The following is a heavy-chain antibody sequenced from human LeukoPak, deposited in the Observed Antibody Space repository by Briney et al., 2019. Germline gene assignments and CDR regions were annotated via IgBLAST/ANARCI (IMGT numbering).Heavy chain of an antibody. Sequence: GGSLRLSCAASGFTFSSYSMSWVRQAPGKGLEWVSGTSDRGDYTYYADSVKGRFTISRDTSKNTLYQQMNSLRAEDTALYFCAKKAQYDGHYPLDYWGQGTLVTVSA. CDR2: TSDRGDYT. CDR3: AKKAQYDGHYPLDY. CDR1: GFTFSSYS. J-gene: IGHJ4*02. V-gene: IGHV3-23*01. D-gene: IGHD4/OR15-4a*01.